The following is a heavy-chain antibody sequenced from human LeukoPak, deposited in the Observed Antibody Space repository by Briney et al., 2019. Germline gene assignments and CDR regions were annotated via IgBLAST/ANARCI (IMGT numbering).Heavy chain of an antibody. Sequence: GGSLRLSCAASGFTFSSYAMHWVRQAPGKGLEWVAVISYDGSNKYYADSVKGRFTISRDNSKNTLYLQMNSLRAEDTAVYYCARGRAPDTIFGPGDFDYWGQGTLVTVSS. D-gene: IGHD3-3*01. CDR1: GFTFSSYA. V-gene: IGHV3-30-3*01. J-gene: IGHJ4*02. CDR3: ARGRAPDTIFGPGDFDY. CDR2: ISYDGSNK.